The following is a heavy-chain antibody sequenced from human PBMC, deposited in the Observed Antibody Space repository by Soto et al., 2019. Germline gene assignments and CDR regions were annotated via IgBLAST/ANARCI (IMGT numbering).Heavy chain of an antibody. Sequence: SQTLSLTCAISGDSVSSNSAAWNWIRQSPSRGLEWLGRTYYRSKWYNDYAVSVKSRITINPDTSKNQFSLQLNSVIPEDTAVYYCARDLSQLGRYYYYYMDDWGKGTTVTVSS. D-gene: IGHD7-27*01. V-gene: IGHV6-1*01. CDR3: ARDLSQLGRYYYYYMDD. CDR1: GDSVSSNSAA. J-gene: IGHJ6*03. CDR2: TYYRSKWYN.